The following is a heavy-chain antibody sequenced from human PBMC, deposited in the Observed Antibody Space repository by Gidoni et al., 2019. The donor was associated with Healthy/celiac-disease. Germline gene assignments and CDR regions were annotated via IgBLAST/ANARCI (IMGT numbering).Heavy chain of an antibody. CDR2: ISSSSSYI. J-gene: IGHJ5*02. Sequence: EVQLVESGGGLVKPGGSLRLSCAASGFTFSSYSMNWVRQAPGKGLEWVSSISSSSSYIYYADSVKGRFTISRDNAKNSLYLQMNSLRAEDTAVYYCARDMTGSADLDPWGQGTLVTVSS. CDR3: ARDMTGSADLDP. D-gene: IGHD3-10*01. CDR1: GFTFSSYS. V-gene: IGHV3-21*01.